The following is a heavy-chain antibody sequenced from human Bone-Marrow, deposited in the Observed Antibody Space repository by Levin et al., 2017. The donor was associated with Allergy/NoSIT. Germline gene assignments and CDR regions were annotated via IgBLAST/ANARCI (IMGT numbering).Heavy chain of an antibody. CDR3: ARGDHAQPPMRSGWYTSWYFDL. CDR1: GYTFTSYY. D-gene: IGHD6-19*01. J-gene: IGHJ2*01. V-gene: IGHV1-46*01. Sequence: ASVKVSCKASGYTFTSYYMHWVRQAPGQGLEWMGIINPSGGSTSYAQKFQGRVTMTRDTSTSTVYMELSSLRSEDTAVYYCARGDHAQPPMRSGWYTSWYFDLWGRGTLVTVSS. CDR2: INPSGGST.